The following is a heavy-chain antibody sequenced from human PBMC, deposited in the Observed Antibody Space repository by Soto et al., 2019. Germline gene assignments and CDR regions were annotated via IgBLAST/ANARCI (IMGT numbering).Heavy chain of an antibody. CDR1: GYTFTSYG. Sequence: ASVKVSCKASGYTFTSYGISWVRQAPGQGLEWKGWISAYNGNTNYAQKLQGRVTMTTDTSTSTAYMELRSPRSDDTAVYYCARVASLMVRGVIITSFDPWGQGTLVTVSS. CDR2: ISAYNGNT. V-gene: IGHV1-18*01. J-gene: IGHJ5*02. CDR3: ARVASLMVRGVIITSFDP. D-gene: IGHD3-10*01.